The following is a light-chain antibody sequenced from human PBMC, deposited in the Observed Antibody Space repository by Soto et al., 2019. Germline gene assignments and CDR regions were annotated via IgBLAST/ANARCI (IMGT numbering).Light chain of an antibody. Sequence: DIQVTQSPSSLSASVGDRVTITCRASQNISTYLNWYQQRPGKPPKLLIHTASTLLSGFPSRFSGSGSGTDFTLTISSLQPEDFATYYCQQTYSALNSFGQGTKLEIK. V-gene: IGKV1-39*01. CDR2: TAS. CDR1: QNISTY. CDR3: QQTYSALNS. J-gene: IGKJ2*03.